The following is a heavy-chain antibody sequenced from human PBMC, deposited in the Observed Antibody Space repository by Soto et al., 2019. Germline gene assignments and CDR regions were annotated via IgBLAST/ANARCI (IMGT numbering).Heavy chain of an antibody. D-gene: IGHD2-21*01. Sequence: QEQLVQSGAEVKEPGASLKVSCKASGDTFTTNYLHWVRQAPGQGLEWMGRINPNNGATLYAQEFQGRLILTTDTSKSTVYMGLNSVKSEDSAVYYCASRVLCDMDVWGQGTTVTVSS. CDR2: INPNNGAT. J-gene: IGHJ6*02. CDR3: ASRVLCDMDV. V-gene: IGHV1-46*01. CDR1: GDTFTTNY.